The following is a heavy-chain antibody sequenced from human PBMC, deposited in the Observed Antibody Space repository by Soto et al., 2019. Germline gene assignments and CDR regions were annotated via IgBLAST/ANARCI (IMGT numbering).Heavy chain of an antibody. V-gene: IGHV3-30-3*01. CDR1: GFTFSSYA. CDR2: ISYDGANK. CDR3: ARGGYCNSTSCYRCGMDV. J-gene: IGHJ6*02. D-gene: IGHD2-2*03. Sequence: PGGSLRLSCAASGFTFSSYAMHWVRQAPGKGLEWVAVISYDGANKYYADSVKGRFTISRDSSKNTLYLQMNSLIAEDTAVYFCARGGYCNSTSCYRCGMDVWGQGTTVTVSS.